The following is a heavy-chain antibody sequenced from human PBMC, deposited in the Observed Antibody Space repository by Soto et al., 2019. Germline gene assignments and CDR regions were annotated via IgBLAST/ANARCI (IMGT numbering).Heavy chain of an antibody. Sequence: EVQMVESGGGLIQPGGTRTLSWAESGFGVTEFETDVSWMRQTPGKGLEWVAAFYRGGRRNYAASVKGRFVISRDKPENSFSLKLMLVRMEDTGGDYCANRLLVGATAKFHRWGPG. J-gene: IGHJ5*02. V-gene: IGHV3-53*03. CDR3: ANRLLVGATAKFHR. CDR1: GFGVTEFETD. CDR2: FYRGGRR. D-gene: IGHD3-3*01.